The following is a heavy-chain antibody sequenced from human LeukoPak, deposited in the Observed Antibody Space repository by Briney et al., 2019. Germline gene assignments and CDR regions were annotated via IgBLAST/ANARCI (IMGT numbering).Heavy chain of an antibody. J-gene: IGHJ4*02. V-gene: IGHV4-4*02. CDR2: IYHSGST. CDR1: GFTFSSYAM. CDR3: ARSGFKSGYYFDY. D-gene: IGHD3-3*01. Sequence: GSLRLSCAASGFTFSSYAMSWVRQPPGKGLEWIGEIYHSGSTNYNPSLKSRVTISVDKSKNQFSLKLSSVTAADTAVYYCARSGFKSGYYFDYWGQGTLVTVSS.